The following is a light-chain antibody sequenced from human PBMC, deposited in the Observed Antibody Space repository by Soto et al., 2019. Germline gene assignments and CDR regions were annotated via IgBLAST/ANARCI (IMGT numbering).Light chain of an antibody. J-gene: IGLJ1*01. Sequence: QSVLTQPASVSGSPGQSITISCTGSSSDVGGYNYVSWYQQHPGKAPKLMIYEVSNRPSGVSNRFSGSKSGNTASLTISGLQAEDEADYSCNSFTTSSTFVFGTGTKVTVL. CDR2: EVS. V-gene: IGLV2-14*01. CDR3: NSFTTSSTFV. CDR1: SSDVGGYNY.